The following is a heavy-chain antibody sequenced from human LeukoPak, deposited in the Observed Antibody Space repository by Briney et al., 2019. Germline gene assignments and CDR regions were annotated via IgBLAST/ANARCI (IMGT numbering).Heavy chain of an antibody. Sequence: SETLSLTCTVSGGSISSDYWSWLRQPPGKGLEWIGYIYYSGSTNYNPSLKSRVTISVDTSKNQFSLRLTSVTAADTAVYYCARDLAAAGDDAFDIWGQGTMVTVSS. J-gene: IGHJ3*02. V-gene: IGHV4-59*01. CDR2: IYYSGST. D-gene: IGHD6-13*01. CDR3: ARDLAAAGDDAFDI. CDR1: GGSISSDY.